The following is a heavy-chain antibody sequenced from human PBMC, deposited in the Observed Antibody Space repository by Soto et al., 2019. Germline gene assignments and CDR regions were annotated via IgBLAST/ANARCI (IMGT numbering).Heavy chain of an antibody. V-gene: IGHV4-34*01. J-gene: IGHJ5*02. Sequence: SETLSFMGAVDGGPVSGDYWSWIRELPGRGPEWMGEINHSGSTNYNPSLKSRVTISVDTSKNQFSLKLSSVTAADTAVYYCARVGTTAFWYNWFDPWGQGTLVTVSS. CDR1: GGPVSGDY. CDR3: ARVGTTAFWYNWFDP. D-gene: IGHD4-17*01. CDR2: INHSGST.